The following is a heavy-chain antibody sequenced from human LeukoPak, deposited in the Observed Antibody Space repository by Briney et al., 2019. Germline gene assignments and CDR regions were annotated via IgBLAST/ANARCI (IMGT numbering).Heavy chain of an antibody. V-gene: IGHV4-31*03. Sequence: PSQTLSLTCTVSGGSSSCGGYYWSWIRQHPGKGLEWIGYIYYSGSTYYNPSLKSRGTISVDTSKNQFSLKLSSVTAADTAVSYCARHCYYGSGSYFDYWGQGTLVTVSS. CDR3: ARHCYYGSGSYFDY. J-gene: IGHJ4*02. D-gene: IGHD3-10*01. CDR1: GGSSSCGGYY. CDR2: IYYSGST.